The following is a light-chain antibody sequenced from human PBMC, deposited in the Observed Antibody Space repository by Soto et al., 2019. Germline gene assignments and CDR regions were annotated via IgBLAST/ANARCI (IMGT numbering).Light chain of an antibody. Sequence: QSVLTQPPSASGSPGQSVTISCTGTSSDVGRYNFVSWYQQHPGKAPKLMIFEVTKRPSGVPDRFSGSKSGNTASLTVSGLQAEDDAFYYCSSLASDYFTPYVFCTG. V-gene: IGLV2-8*01. CDR2: EVT. CDR3: SSLASDYFTPYV. CDR1: SSDVGRYNF. J-gene: IGLJ1*01.